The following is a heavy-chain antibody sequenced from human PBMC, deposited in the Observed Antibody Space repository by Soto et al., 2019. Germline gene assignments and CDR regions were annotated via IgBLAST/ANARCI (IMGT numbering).Heavy chain of an antibody. J-gene: IGHJ5*02. CDR3: ARGGSTGNWFDP. CDR1: GFTFSTYW. CDR2: IHSDASIR. Sequence: EVQLMESGGGLVQPGGSLRLSCAGSGFTFSTYWMLWARQAPGKGLVWVSRIHSDASIRGYADSVKGRFTISRDNAKNTLYLQMNSLRDEDTAVYYCARGGSTGNWFDPWGQGTLVTVSS. D-gene: IGHD1-26*01. V-gene: IGHV3-74*01.